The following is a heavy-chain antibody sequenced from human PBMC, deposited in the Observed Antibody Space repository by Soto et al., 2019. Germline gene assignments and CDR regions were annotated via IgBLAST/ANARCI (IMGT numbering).Heavy chain of an antibody. CDR3: ARGFSVSSSWRDNWFDP. CDR2: INPNSGGT. D-gene: IGHD6-13*01. V-gene: IGHV1-2*02. CDR1: GYTFTGYY. J-gene: IGHJ5*02. Sequence: ASVKVSCKASGYTFTGYYMHWVRQAPGQGLEWMGWINPNSGGTNYAQKFQGRVTMTRDTSISTAYMELSRLRSDDTAVYYCARGFSVSSSWRDNWFDPWGQGTQVTVSS.